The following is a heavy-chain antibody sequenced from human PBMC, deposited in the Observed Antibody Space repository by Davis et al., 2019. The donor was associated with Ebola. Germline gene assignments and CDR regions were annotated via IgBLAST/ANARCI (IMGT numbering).Heavy chain of an antibody. CDR1: GFTFSNYW. CDR3: ARDRGWLAHDY. V-gene: IGHV3-7*01. CDR2: IKEDGSQQ. Sequence: GESLKISCAASGFTFSNYWMNWVRQAPGKGLEWTGQIKEDGSQQYYLDSLKGRFTISGDNAKNSLYLQMNSLRAEDTAVYYCARDRGWLAHDYWGRGTLVTVSS. D-gene: IGHD3-22*01. J-gene: IGHJ4*02.